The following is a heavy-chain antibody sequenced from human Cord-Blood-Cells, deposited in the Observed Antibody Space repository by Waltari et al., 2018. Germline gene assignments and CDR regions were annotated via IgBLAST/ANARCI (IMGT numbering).Heavy chain of an antibody. Sequence: EVQLVESGGGLVQPGGSLRLSCAASGFTVSSNYMSWVRQAPGKVLEWVSVIYSGGSTYYADAVQGRFTISRDNSKNTLYLQMNSLRAEDTAVYYCATSDAFDIWGQGTMVTVSS. CDR2: IYSGGST. CDR3: ATSDAFDI. CDR1: GFTVSSNY. V-gene: IGHV3-66*01. J-gene: IGHJ3*02.